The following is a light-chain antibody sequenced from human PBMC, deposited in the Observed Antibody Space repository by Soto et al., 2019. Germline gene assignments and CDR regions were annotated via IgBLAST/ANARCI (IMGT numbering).Light chain of an antibody. CDR1: QSVSSL. J-gene: IGKJ5*01. CDR3: QQSYSTPRT. Sequence: VLTQSPATLSVSPGERVTLSCRASQSVSSLLAWYQQKPGQAPRLLIYSTSTRATGIPARFSGSGSGTDFTLTISSLQPEDFATYYCQQSYSTPRTFGQGTRLEIK. V-gene: IGKV3-15*01. CDR2: STS.